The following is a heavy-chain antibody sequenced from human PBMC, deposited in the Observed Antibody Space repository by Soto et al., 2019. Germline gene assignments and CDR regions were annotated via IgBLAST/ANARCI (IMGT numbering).Heavy chain of an antibody. CDR2: LTAYDGKR. J-gene: IGHJ4*02. D-gene: IGHD3-10*01. V-gene: IGHV1-18*01. Sequence: QVQMVQSGAEVKKTGASVKVSCKTSGYTFTTFGINWVRQAPGQGLEWMGCLTAYDGKRNFAQKFQDRLTITMDISTSTGYMDLSGLRSDDTAVYFCARGLTYGDFDYWGRGTQVAVAS. CDR3: ARGLTYGDFDY. CDR1: GYTFTTFG.